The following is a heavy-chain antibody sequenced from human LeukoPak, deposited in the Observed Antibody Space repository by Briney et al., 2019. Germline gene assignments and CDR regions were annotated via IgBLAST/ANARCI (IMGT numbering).Heavy chain of an antibody. CDR1: GGSISSYY. CDR3: ASGRGSYDY. CDR2: IYYSGST. V-gene: IGHV4-59*01. J-gene: IGHJ4*02. D-gene: IGHD1-26*01. Sequence: SETLSLTCPVPGGSISSYYWRWIRQPPGKGLEWIGYIYYSGSTNYNPSLKSRVTISVDTSKNQFSLKLSSVTAADTAVYYCASGRGSYDYWGQGTLVTVSS.